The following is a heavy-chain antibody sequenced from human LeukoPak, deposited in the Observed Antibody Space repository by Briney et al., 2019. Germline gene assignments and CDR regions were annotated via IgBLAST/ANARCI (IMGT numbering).Heavy chain of an antibody. V-gene: IGHV1-8*02. CDR2: MNPNSGNT. D-gene: IGHD3-10*01. CDR1: GGTFSSYA. Sequence: ASVKVSCQASGGTFSSYAISWVRQAPGQGLEWMGWMNPNSGNTGYAQKFQGRVTMTRNTSISTAYMELSSLKSEDTAVYDCARLAGELIDYWGQGTLVTVSS. CDR3: ARLAGELIDY. J-gene: IGHJ4*02.